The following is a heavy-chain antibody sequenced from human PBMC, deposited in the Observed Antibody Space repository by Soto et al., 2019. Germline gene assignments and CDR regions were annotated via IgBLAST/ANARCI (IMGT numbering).Heavy chain of an antibody. CDR2: INSDGSST. D-gene: IGHD2-2*01. Sequence: LRLSCAASGFTFSSYWMHWVRQAPGKGLVWVSRINSDGSSTSYADSVKGRFTISRDNAKNTLYLQMNSLRAEDTAVYYCARDQDIVVVPAAGEYYYGMDVWGQGTTVTVS. V-gene: IGHV3-74*01. CDR3: ARDQDIVVVPAAGEYYYGMDV. CDR1: GFTFSSYW. J-gene: IGHJ6*02.